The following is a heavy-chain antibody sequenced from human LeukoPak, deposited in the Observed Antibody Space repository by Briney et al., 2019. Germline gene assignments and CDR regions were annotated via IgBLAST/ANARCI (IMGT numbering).Heavy chain of an antibody. V-gene: IGHV3-23*01. CDR1: GFTFSSYA. D-gene: IGHD2-15*01. Sequence: GGSLRLSCAASGFTFSSYAMSWVRQAPGKGLEWVSAISGSGGSTYYADSVKGRFTISRDNSKNTLYLQMNSLRAEDTAVYYCATRGLYCSGGSCYSGATLPHWGQGTLVTVSS. CDR2: ISGSGGST. J-gene: IGHJ4*02. CDR3: ATRGLYCSGGSCYSGATLPH.